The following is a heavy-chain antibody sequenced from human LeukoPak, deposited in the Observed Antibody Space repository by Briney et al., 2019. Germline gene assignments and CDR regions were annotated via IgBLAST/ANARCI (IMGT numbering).Heavy chain of an antibody. D-gene: IGHD2-8*01. V-gene: IGHV4-59*08. CDR3: ARHLNGGTHPLDN. CDR1: GASMSGQH. Sequence: SETLSLTCTVSGASMSGQHWSWIRQAPGKGLEWITWIHYDGRTNYNPSLKSRLSLSVDTSTNQFSLSLNSVTAADTAVYFCARHLNGGTHPLDNWGPGIRVIVSP. CDR2: IHYDGRT. J-gene: IGHJ4*02.